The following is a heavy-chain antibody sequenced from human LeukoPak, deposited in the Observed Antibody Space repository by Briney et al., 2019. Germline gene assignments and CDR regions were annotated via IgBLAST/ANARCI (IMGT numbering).Heavy chain of an antibody. D-gene: IGHD2-2*01. V-gene: IGHV3-23*01. CDR3: AKATRGRYCSSTSCYEAYYYYGMDV. CDR1: GFTFSSYA. J-gene: IGHJ6*02. CDR2: ISGSGGST. Sequence: GGSLRLSCAASGFTFSSYAMSWVRHAPGKGLELVSAISGSGGSTYYADSVKGRFTISRDNSKNTLYLQMNSLRAEDTAVYYCAKATRGRYCSSTSCYEAYYYYGMDVWGQGTTVTVSS.